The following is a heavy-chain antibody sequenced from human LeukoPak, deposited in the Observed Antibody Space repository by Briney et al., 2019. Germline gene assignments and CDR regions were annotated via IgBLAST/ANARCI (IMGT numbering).Heavy chain of an antibody. CDR2: IYTSGST. J-gene: IGHJ4*02. Sequence: SETLSLTCIVSGGSTSSTSYYWSWIRQPAGKGLEWIGRIYTSGSTNYNPSLKSRVTMSVDTSKNQFSLKLSSVTAADTAVYYCARDSLAATIDYWGQGTLVTVSS. CDR3: ARDSLAATIDY. CDR1: GGSTSSTSYY. V-gene: IGHV4-61*02. D-gene: IGHD1-26*01.